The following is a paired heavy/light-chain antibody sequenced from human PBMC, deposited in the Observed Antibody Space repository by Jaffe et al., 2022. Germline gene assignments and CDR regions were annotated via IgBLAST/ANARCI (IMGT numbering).Light chain of an antibody. CDR1: QGISSA. Sequence: AIQLTQSPSSLSASVGDRVSITCRASQGISSALAWYQQKAGKAPKLLIYDASSLESGVPSRFSGSGSGTDFTLTISSLQPEDFATYYCQQFNSYPLTFGGGTKVEIK. CDR3: QQFNSYPLT. CDR2: DAS. V-gene: IGKV1-13*02. J-gene: IGKJ4*01.
Heavy chain of an antibody. CDR3: ARARAVAGHYWHFDL. CDR2: ISSGSSYI. D-gene: IGHD6-19*01. V-gene: IGHV3-21*01. J-gene: IGHJ2*01. Sequence: VQLVESGGGLVKPGGSLRLSCAASGFTFSSYSMNWVRQAPGKGLEWVSSISSGSSYIYYADSVKGRFTISRDNAKNSLYLQMNSLRAEDTAVYYCARARAVAGHYWHFDLWGRGTLVTVSS. CDR1: GFTFSSYS.